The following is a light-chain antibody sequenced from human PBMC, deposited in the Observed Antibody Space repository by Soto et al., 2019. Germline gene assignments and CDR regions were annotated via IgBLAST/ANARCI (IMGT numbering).Light chain of an antibody. CDR1: QSVSNW. J-gene: IGKJ1*01. V-gene: IGKV1-5*01. CDR3: QQYSRYCT. Sequence: DIQMTQSPSTLSSAVVERVTITFRASQSVSNWLAWYQQKPGKAPKLLIHDATSLESGVPSRFSGSGSGTEFTLTISSLQPDDFATYYCQQYSRYCTFAHGTKVDI. CDR2: DAT.